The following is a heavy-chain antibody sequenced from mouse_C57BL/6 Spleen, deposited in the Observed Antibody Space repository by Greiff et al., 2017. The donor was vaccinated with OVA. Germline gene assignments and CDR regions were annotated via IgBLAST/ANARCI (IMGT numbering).Heavy chain of an antibody. CDR3: ARRITTWDYFDY. CDR1: GYAFTNYL. D-gene: IGHD2-4*01. CDR2: INPGSGGT. Sequence: QVQLQQSGAELVRPGTSVKVSCKASGYAFTNYLIEWVKQRPGQGLEWIGVINPGSGGTNYNEKFKGKATLTADKSSSTAYMQLSSLTSEDSAVYFCARRITTWDYFDYWGQGTTLTVSS. V-gene: IGHV1-54*01. J-gene: IGHJ2*01.